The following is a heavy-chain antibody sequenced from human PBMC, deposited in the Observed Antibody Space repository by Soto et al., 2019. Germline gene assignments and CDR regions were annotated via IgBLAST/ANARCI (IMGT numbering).Heavy chain of an antibody. D-gene: IGHD2-2*01. CDR2: ISSSGSTI. CDR3: ASLIVVPAAMGEAFDI. V-gene: IGHV3-48*03. Sequence: EVQLVESGGGLVKPGGSLRLSCAASGFTFSSYEMNWVRQAPGKGLEWVSYISSSGSTIYYADSVKGRFTISRDNAKNSLYLQMNSLRAEDTAVYYCASLIVVPAAMGEAFDIWGQGTMVTVSS. CDR1: GFTFSSYE. J-gene: IGHJ3*02.